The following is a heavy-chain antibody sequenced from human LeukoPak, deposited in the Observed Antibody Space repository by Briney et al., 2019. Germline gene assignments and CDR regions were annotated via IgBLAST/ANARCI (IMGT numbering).Heavy chain of an antibody. V-gene: IGHV3-11*04. CDR1: GFTFSDYY. Sequence: GGSLRLSCAASGFTFSDYYMSWIRQAPGKGLEWVSYISSSGSTIYYADSVKGRFTISRDNAKNSLYLQMNSLRAEDTAVYYCARDRPRYCSSTSCYDAFDIWGQGTMVTVSS. J-gene: IGHJ3*02. D-gene: IGHD2-2*01. CDR3: ARDRPRYCSSTSCYDAFDI. CDR2: ISSSGSTI.